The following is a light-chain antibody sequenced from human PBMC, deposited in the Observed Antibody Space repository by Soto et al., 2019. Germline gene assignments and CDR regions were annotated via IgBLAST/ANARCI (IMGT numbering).Light chain of an antibody. Sequence: QSALTKPPSASGSPGQSVTISCTGTSSDVGGYNYVSWYQHHPGKAPKVMIYEVNKRPSGVPDRFSGSKSGNTASLTVSGLQAEDEADYYCSSYAGSNNYVFGTGTKLTVL. CDR2: EVN. J-gene: IGLJ1*01. CDR1: SSDVGGYNY. CDR3: SSYAGSNNYV. V-gene: IGLV2-8*01.